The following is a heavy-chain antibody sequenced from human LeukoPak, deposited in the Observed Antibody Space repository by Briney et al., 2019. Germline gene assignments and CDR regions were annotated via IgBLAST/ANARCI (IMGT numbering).Heavy chain of an antibody. CDR3: ARIPHSVDCAVTKLHYIDH. D-gene: IGHD2-21*01. Sequence: SETLSLTCTVSGYSISSGYHWGWIRLPPGKGLEWSACIYLDGSTYYNPSLKSRVTISVDTSKNQFSLNLNSVNSADTAVYYCARIPHSVDCAVTKLHYIDHWGQGALVTVSS. V-gene: IGHV4-38-2*02. J-gene: IGHJ4*02. CDR1: GYSISSGYH. CDR2: IYLDGST.